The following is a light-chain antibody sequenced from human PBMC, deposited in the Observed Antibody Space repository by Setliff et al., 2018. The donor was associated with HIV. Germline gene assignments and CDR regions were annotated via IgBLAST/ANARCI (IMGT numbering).Light chain of an antibody. V-gene: IGLV1-44*01. J-gene: IGLJ1*01. CDR3: AVWDDRLSGYV. CDR2: SNN. Sequence: QSALTQPPSASGTPGQRVTVSCSGSSSNIGRNTVNWYQQLPRTTPKLLIYSNNQRPSGVPGRFSGSKSGISASLAISGLQSEDEADYYCAVWDDRLSGYVFGTGTKVTVL. CDR1: SSNIGRNT.